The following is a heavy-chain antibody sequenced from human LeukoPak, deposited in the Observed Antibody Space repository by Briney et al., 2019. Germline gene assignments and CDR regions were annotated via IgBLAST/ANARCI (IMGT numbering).Heavy chain of an antibody. CDR3: ARDAGEDPYYYDSSGYPF. Sequence: GGSLRLSCAASGFTFSSYSMNWVRQAPGKGLEWVSSISSSSSYIYYADSVKGRFTISRDNAKNSLYLQMNSLRAEDTAVYYCARDAGEDPYYYDSSGYPFWGQGTLVTVSS. CDR1: GFTFSSYS. J-gene: IGHJ4*02. CDR2: ISSSSSYI. V-gene: IGHV3-21*04. D-gene: IGHD3-22*01.